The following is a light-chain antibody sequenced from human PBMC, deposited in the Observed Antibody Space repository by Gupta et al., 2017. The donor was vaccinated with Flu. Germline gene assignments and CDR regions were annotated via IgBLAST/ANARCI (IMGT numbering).Light chain of an antibody. CDR1: QTINYFY. J-gene: IGKJ2*03. CDR2: GAS. CDR3: QQDDTSPYS. Sequence: EIVLTQSPGTLSLSPGEGATLSCRASQTINYFYLAWYQQKPGQAPRLLIYGASNRATGVPDRFSGSGYGTDFTLTISRLEPEDFAVYVCQQDDTSPYSFGQGTKLQIK. V-gene: IGKV3-20*01.